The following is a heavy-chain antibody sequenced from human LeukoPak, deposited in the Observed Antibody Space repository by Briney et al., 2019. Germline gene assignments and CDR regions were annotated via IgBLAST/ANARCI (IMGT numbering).Heavy chain of an antibody. V-gene: IGHV3-23*01. J-gene: IGHJ4*02. Sequence: GGSLRLSCAASGFTFSSYAMSWVRQAPGKGLEWVSAISGSGGSTYYADTVKGRFTISRDNSKNTLYLQMNSLRAEDTAVYYCAKDRGADDYFDYWGQGTLVTVSS. CDR3: AKDRGADDYFDY. CDR2: ISGSGGST. CDR1: GFTFSSYA. D-gene: IGHD3-10*01.